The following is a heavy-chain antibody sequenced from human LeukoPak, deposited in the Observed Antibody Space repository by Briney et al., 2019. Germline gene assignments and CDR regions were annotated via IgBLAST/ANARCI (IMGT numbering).Heavy chain of an antibody. V-gene: IGHV1-2*02. CDR1: GYTFTSYD. CDR3: ASISSGWTDKYDY. Sequence: ASVKVSCKASGYTFTSYDINGVRQATGQGLEWMGWINPNSGGTNYAQKFQGRVTMTRDTSISTAYMELSRLRSDDTAVYYCASISSGWTDKYDYWGQGTLVTVSS. D-gene: IGHD6-19*01. CDR2: INPNSGGT. J-gene: IGHJ4*02.